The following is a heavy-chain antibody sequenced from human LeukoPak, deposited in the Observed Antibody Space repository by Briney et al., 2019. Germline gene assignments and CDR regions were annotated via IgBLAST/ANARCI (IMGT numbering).Heavy chain of an antibody. CDR3: ARRGEAAGYFDY. CDR2: IYPGDSDT. J-gene: IGHJ4*02. D-gene: IGHD6-13*01. V-gene: IGHV5-51*01. CDR1: GYSVTSYW. Sequence: GESLKISCKGSGYSVTSYWIGWVRQTPGKGLEWMGIIYPGDSDTRYSPSFQGQVTMSADKSISTAYLQWSGLKASDTAMYYCARRGEAAGYFDYWGQGTLVTVSS.